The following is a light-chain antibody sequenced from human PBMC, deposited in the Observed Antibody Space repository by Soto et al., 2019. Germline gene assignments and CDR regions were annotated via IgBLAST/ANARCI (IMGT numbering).Light chain of an antibody. V-gene: IGKV3-11*01. CDR1: QSVSTY. Sequence: IVLTQSPATLSLSPGERATLSCRASQSVSTYLAWYQQKPGQAPRFLIYDASNRATGIPARFSGSGSGTDFTLTISSLEPEDFAVYYCQQRGDWPPFTFGPGTKVDIK. J-gene: IGKJ3*01. CDR2: DAS. CDR3: QQRGDWPPFT.